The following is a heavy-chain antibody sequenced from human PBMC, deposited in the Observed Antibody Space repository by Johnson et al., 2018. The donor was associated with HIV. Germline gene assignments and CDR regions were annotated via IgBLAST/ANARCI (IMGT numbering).Heavy chain of an antibody. V-gene: IGHV3-33*06. D-gene: IGHD3-22*01. Sequence: QMQLVESGGNVVQPGRSLRLSCAASGFSFNTYGMHWVRQAPGKGLEWVAVIWYDGSNKFYLDSVKGRFTISRDNSKNTVYLQMSRLRDEDAAVYYCAKEVGDSSSYLSNDAFDIWGQGTMVTVSS. CDR1: GFSFNTYG. CDR2: IWYDGSNK. J-gene: IGHJ3*02. CDR3: AKEVGDSSSYLSNDAFDI.